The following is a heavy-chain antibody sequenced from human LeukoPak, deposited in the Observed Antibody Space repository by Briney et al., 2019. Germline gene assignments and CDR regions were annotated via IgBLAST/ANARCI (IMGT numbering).Heavy chain of an antibody. D-gene: IGHD4-17*01. Sequence: GSSVKVSCKASGGTFSSYAISWVRQAPGQGLEWMGGIIPIFGTANYAQKFQGRVTITTDESTSTAYMELSSLRSEDTAVYYCARDCGDYDHYYYYMDVWGKGTTVTVSS. V-gene: IGHV1-69*05. CDR1: GGTFSSYA. CDR2: IIPIFGTA. CDR3: ARDCGDYDHYYYYMDV. J-gene: IGHJ6*03.